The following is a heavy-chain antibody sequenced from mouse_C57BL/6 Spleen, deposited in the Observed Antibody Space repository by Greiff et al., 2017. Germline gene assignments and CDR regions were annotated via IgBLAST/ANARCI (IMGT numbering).Heavy chain of an antibody. J-gene: IGHJ3*01. V-gene: IGHV1-63*01. D-gene: IGHD2-4*01. CDR2: IYPGGGYT. CDR3: ARRENYDYDGAWFAY. CDR1: GYTFTNYW. Sequence: QVQLQQSGAELVRPGTSVKMSCKASGYTFTNYWIGWAKQRPGHGLEWIGDIYPGGGYTNYNEKFKGKATLTADKSSSTAYMQFSSLTSEDSAIYYGARRENYDYDGAWFAYWGQGTLVTVSA.